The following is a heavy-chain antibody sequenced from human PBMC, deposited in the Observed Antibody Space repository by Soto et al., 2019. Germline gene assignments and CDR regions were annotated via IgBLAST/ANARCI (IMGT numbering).Heavy chain of an antibody. CDR1: GYTFTSYG. D-gene: IGHD2-15*01. Sequence: ASVKVSCKASGYTFTSYGISWLRQAPGQGLEWMGWISAYNGNTNYAQKLQGRVTMTTDTSTSTAYMELRSLRSDDTAVYYCARRAALIYYYGMDVWGQGTTVTVSS. CDR2: ISAYNGNT. CDR3: ARRAALIYYYGMDV. V-gene: IGHV1-18*04. J-gene: IGHJ6*02.